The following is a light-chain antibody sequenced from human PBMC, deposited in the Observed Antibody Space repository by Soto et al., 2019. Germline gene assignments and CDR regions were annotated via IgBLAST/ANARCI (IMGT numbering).Light chain of an antibody. Sequence: EIVLTQSPATLSLSPGERDTLSCRASQSVSSYLACHQQKPGQSPSLLIYDASNRATGIPARFSGSGSGTDFTLTISSLEPEDFAVYYCQQRSNWPATFGQGTKVDIK. CDR1: QSVSSY. CDR2: DAS. V-gene: IGKV3-11*01. CDR3: QQRSNWPAT. J-gene: IGKJ1*01.